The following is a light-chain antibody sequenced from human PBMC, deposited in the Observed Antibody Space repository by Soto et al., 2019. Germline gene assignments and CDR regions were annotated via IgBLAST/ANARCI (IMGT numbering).Light chain of an antibody. CDR1: QDIRHY. V-gene: IGKV1-33*01. CDR2: DAS. J-gene: IGKJ2*02. CDR3: QQYDKLPPWT. Sequence: DIQMTQSPSSLSASVGDRVTITCQASQDIRHYLNWYQQKPGKAPKVLIHDASNLEEGVPSRFSGSGSGTDFTFTIRRLQPEDISTYYCQQYDKLPPWTFGQGNKLEIK.